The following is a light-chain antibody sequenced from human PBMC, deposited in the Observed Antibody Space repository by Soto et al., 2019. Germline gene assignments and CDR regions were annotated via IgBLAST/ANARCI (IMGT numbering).Light chain of an antibody. CDR1: SSNIGTNY. V-gene: IGLV1-47*03. CDR3: AAWDDSLSGFVV. CDR2: RNS. J-gene: IGLJ2*01. Sequence: QSVLTQPPSASGTPGQRVTISCSGSSSNIGTNYVYWYQQLPGTAPKLLIFRNSQRPSGVPGRFSGSKSGTSASLAISGLWSEYEADYYCAAWDDSLSGFVVFGGGTKVTVL.